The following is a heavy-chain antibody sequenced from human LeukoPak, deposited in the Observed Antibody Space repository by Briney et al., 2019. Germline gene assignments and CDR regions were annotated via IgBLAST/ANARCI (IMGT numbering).Heavy chain of an antibody. V-gene: IGHV5-51*01. CDR3: ARLAQPRWLQSGSDY. Sequence: GESLKISCKGSGSSFTSYWIGWVRQMPGKGLEWMGIIYPGDSDTRYSPSFQGQVAVSADKSISTAYLQWSSLKASDTAMYYCARLAQPRWLQSGSDYWGQGTLVTVSS. D-gene: IGHD5-24*01. CDR2: IYPGDSDT. J-gene: IGHJ4*02. CDR1: GSSFTSYW.